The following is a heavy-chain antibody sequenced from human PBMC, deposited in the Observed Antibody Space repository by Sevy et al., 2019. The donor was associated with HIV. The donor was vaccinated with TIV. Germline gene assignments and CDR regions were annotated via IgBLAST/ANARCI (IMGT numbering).Heavy chain of an antibody. CDR2: IYSGVTT. CDR3: PRVSVYYYDSSGYYTTGNAFDI. Sequence: GGSLRLSCAASGFTVGSNYMSWVRQAPGKGLEWVSIIYSGVTTSYADSVKGRFTISRDNSKNTLYLQMNSLRAEDTAVYYCPRVSVYYYDSSGYYTTGNAFDIWGQGTMVTVSS. CDR1: GFTVGSNY. J-gene: IGHJ3*02. D-gene: IGHD3-22*01. V-gene: IGHV3-53*01.